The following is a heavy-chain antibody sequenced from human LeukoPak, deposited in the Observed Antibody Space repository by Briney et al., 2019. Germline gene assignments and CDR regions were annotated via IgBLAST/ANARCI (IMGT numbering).Heavy chain of an antibody. CDR1: GFTFSSYA. J-gene: IGHJ4*02. CDR2: ISYDGSNK. Sequence: PGRSLRLSCAASGFTFSSYAMHWVRQAPGKGLEWVAVISYDGSNKYYADSVKGRFTISRDNSKNTLYLQMNSLRAEDTAVYYCARAFNYYDSSGYYGFDYWGQGTLVTVSS. CDR3: ARAFNYYDSSGYYGFDY. V-gene: IGHV3-30*04. D-gene: IGHD3-22*01.